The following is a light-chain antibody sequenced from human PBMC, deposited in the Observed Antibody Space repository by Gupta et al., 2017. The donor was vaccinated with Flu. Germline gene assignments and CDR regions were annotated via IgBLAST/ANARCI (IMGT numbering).Light chain of an antibody. CDR3: QQYNNWPPIT. V-gene: IGKV3-15*01. CDR1: QSVSSN. J-gene: IGKJ5*01. Sequence: ERATLSCRASQSVSSNVAWYQQKPGQAPRLLIYGASTRATGIPARFSGSGSGTEFTLTISSLQSEDFAVYYCQQYNNWPPITFGQGTRLEIK. CDR2: GAS.